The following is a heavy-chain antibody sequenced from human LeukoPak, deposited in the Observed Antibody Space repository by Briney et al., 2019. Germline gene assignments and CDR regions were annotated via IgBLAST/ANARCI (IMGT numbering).Heavy chain of an antibody. D-gene: IGHD5-18*01. CDR3: ARESGIQLWENYFDY. V-gene: IGHV3-53*01. Sequence: GGSLRLSCAASGFTVSSNYMTWVRQAPGKGLEWVSVIYKNAITFHADTVKGRFTISRDNSKNTLYLQMNNLRADDTAVYYCARESGIQLWENYFDYWGQGTLVTVSS. CDR2: IYKNAIT. J-gene: IGHJ4*02. CDR1: GFTVSSNY.